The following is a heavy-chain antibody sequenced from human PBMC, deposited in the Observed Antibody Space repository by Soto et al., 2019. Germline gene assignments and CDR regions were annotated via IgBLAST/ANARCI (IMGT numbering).Heavy chain of an antibody. CDR1: GYSFTSYW. CDR2: IYPSDSYT. V-gene: IGHV5-10-1*01. Sequence: GESLKISCKGSGYSFTSYWISWVRQMPGKGLEWMGRIYPSDSYTSYSPSFQGHVTISADKSISTAYLQWSSLKASDTAMYYCARTAAAGKYYYGVDVWGQGTTVTVSS. CDR3: ARTAAAGKYYYGVDV. D-gene: IGHD6-13*01. J-gene: IGHJ6*02.